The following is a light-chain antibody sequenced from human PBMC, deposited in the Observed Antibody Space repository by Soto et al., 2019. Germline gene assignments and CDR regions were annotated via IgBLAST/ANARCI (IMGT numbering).Light chain of an antibody. J-gene: IGLJ1*01. CDR1: SSGVGGYNY. CDR2: DVN. CDR3: CSYAGTYTYV. V-gene: IGLV2-11*01. Sequence: QTALTQPRGVSGSPGQSVTFSCTGTSSGVGGYNYVSWYQQHPGKAPKLMIYDVNKRPSGVPDRFSGSKSGSTASLTISGLQSEDEADYFCCSYAGTYTYVFGTGTKVTVL.